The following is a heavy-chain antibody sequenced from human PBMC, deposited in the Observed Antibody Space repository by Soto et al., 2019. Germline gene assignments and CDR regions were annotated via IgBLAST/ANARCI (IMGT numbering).Heavy chain of an antibody. CDR2: ISSSISDT. CDR1: GFTCSDYY. Sequence: GGSLRLSCAASGFTCSDYYMRGIRQPPGKWSQWVSYISSSISDTNYADSVKGRFTISRDNAKNSRYLQMNCLRAEGTSVHYTARGAIAVAPTGGGGYWGQGAQVKASS. CDR3: ARGAIAVAPTGGGGY. J-gene: IGHJ4*02. D-gene: IGHD6-19*01. V-gene: IGHV3-11*06.